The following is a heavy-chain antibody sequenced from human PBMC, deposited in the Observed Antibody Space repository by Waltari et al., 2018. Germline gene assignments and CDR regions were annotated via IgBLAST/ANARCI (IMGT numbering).Heavy chain of an antibody. CDR1: GFTFSSYW. CDR3: ARLTVVSNNDY. D-gene: IGHD1-20*01. Sequence: EVQLVESGGGLVQPGGSLRLSCAASGFTFSSYWMHWVRQAPGKGLVWVSWINGDGTTTKYADSVKGRLTISRDNAKNTLYLQMNSLRAEDTAVYYCARLTVVSNNDYWGQGTLVTVSS. CDR2: INGDGTTT. J-gene: IGHJ4*02. V-gene: IGHV3-74*01.